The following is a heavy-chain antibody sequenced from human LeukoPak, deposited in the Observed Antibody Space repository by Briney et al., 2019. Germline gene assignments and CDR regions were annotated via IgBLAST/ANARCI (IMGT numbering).Heavy chain of an antibody. CDR3: ARDSSGYYLTHNFDY. CDR1: GFTFSSYE. V-gene: IGHV3-30*02. CDR2: IRYDGSNK. Sequence: PGGSLRLSCAASGFTFSSYEMNWVRLAPGKGLEWVAFIRYDGSNKYYAGSVKGRFTISRDNSKNTLYLQMNSLRAEDTAVYYCARDSSGYYLTHNFDYWGQGTLVTVSS. J-gene: IGHJ4*02. D-gene: IGHD3-22*01.